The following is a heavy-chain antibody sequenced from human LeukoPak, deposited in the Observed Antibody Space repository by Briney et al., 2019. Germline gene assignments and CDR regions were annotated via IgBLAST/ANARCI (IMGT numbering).Heavy chain of an antibody. J-gene: IGHJ4*02. D-gene: IGHD6-13*01. CDR1: GFTFSSYW. CDR3: ARDIEAAGLFLDY. V-gene: IGHV3-7*01. Sequence: PGGSLRLSCAASGFTFSSYWMSWVRQAPGKGLEWVANMKYDGGEKYYVDSVKGRFTISRDNAKNSLYLQMNSLRAEDTAVYYCARDIEAAGLFLDYWGQGTLDTVSS. CDR2: MKYDGGEK.